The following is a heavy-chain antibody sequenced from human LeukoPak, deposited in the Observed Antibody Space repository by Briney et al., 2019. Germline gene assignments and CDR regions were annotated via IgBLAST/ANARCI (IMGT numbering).Heavy chain of an antibody. Sequence: ASVKVSCKASGYTFTGYYMHWVRQAPGQGLEWMGWINPNSGGTNYAQQFQGRVTMTRDTSISTAYMELSRLRSDDTAVYYCARDSVDTAIDYWGQGTLVTVSS. J-gene: IGHJ4*02. CDR1: GYTFTGYY. CDR3: ARDSVDTAIDY. V-gene: IGHV1-2*02. CDR2: INPNSGGT. D-gene: IGHD5-18*01.